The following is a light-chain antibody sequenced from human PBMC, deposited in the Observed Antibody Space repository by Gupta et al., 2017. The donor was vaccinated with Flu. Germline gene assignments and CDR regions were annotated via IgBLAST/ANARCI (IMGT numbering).Light chain of an antibody. CDR1: TLGNKY. CDR2: RDT. Sequence: SSSLPQPPSVSVSPGQTASITCSGATLGNKYACWYQQKPGQSPVLVIYRDTKRPAWSPERISGSNSGNIATLTIRGTQARDEADYYCQAGDSNDVVFGGGTKLTVL. CDR3: QAGDSNDVV. J-gene: IGLJ2*01. V-gene: IGLV3-1*01.